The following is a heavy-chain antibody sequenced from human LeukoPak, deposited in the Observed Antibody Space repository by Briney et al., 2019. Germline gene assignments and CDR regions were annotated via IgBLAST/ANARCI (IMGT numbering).Heavy chain of an antibody. CDR2: INPNSGGT. J-gene: IGHJ4*02. CDR3: ARSDVVVVTATTHFDY. CDR1: GYTFTAYY. Sequence: ASVKVSCKASGYTFTAYYIHRVRQAPGQGLEWMGWINPNSGGTNYAQNFQGRVTMTSDTSTYTTHMELSRLRSDDTAVYYCARSDVVVVTATTHFDYWGQGTLVTVSS. V-gene: IGHV1-2*02. D-gene: IGHD2-15*01.